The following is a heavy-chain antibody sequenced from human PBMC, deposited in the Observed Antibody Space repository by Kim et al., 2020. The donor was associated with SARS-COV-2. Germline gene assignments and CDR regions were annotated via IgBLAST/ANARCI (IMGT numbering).Heavy chain of an antibody. CDR3: ARVGPVGYYYYGMDV. V-gene: IGHV4-59*01. J-gene: IGHJ6*02. D-gene: IGHD2-15*01. Sequence: TPHIKSRVTISVDTSKTQFSLKLSSVTAADTAVYYCARVGPVGYYYYGMDVWGQGTTVTVSS.